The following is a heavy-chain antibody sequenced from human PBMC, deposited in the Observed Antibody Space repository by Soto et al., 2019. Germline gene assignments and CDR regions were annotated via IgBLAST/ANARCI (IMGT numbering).Heavy chain of an antibody. CDR3: TTSAGIQLWYNFES. CDR2: IRSKTYGGTT. J-gene: IGHJ4*02. D-gene: IGHD1-1*01. V-gene: IGHV3-49*05. CDR1: GITFSDYG. Sequence: EVRLVESGGGSVKPGRSLTLSCTASGITFSDYGMSWFRQAPGKGLAWVAFIRSKTYGGTTEYAASVQGRFLLSRDDSNKIPYLQMNSLKIEDTGVYYCTTSAGIQLWYNFESWGRGTQVTVSS.